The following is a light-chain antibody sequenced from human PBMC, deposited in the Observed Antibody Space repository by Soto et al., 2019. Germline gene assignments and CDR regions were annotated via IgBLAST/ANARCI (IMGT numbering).Light chain of an antibody. CDR2: DDS. V-gene: IGLV3-21*02. CDR3: QVWDSSSDHYV. Sequence: SYELTQPPSVSVAPGQTARIICGVNNIGSQSVHWYQQRPGQAPVLVVSDDSDRPSGIPERFSGSNSGNTATLTISRVEAGDEADYYCQVWDSSSDHYVFGTGTKSPS. CDR1: NIGSQS. J-gene: IGLJ1*01.